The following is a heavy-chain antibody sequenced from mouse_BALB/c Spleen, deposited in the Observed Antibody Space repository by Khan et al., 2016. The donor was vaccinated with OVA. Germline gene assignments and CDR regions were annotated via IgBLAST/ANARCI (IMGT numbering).Heavy chain of an antibody. CDR1: GYTFNSYY. CDR3: TRSGYGSFAY. V-gene: IGHV1S81*02. Sequence: QVQLKESGAELVKPGASVKLSCKASGYTFNSYYMYWVKQWPGQGLEWIGEINPNNGDANFNEKFKNKATLTVDKSSNTAFMQLSSLTSEDSAVYYCTRSGYGSFAYWGQGTLVTVSA. J-gene: IGHJ3*01. D-gene: IGHD2-2*01. CDR2: INPNNGDA.